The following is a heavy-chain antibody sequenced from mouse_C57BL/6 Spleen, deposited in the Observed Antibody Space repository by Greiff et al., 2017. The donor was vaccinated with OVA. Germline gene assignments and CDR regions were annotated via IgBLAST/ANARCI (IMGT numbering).Heavy chain of an antibody. D-gene: IGHD2-1*01. CDR3: ARHEVNYFDY. CDR1: GFTFSSYG. V-gene: IGHV5-6*01. CDR2: ISSGGSYT. J-gene: IGHJ2*01. Sequence: EVNVVESGGDLVKPGGSLKLSCAASGFTFSSYGMSWVRQTPDKRLEWVATISSGGSYTYYPDSVKGRFTISRDNAKNTLYLQMSSLKSEDTAMYYCARHEVNYFDYWGQGTTLTVSS.